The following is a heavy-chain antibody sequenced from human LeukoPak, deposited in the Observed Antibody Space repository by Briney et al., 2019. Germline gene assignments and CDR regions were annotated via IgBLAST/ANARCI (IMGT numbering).Heavy chain of an antibody. Sequence: PSETLSLTCTVSGGSISSYYWSWIRQPAGKGLEWIGRIYTSGSTNYNPSLKSRVTMSVDTSKNQFSLKLSSVTAADTAVYYCAREGIVVVPADYYYYYYMDVWGKGTTVTVSS. J-gene: IGHJ6*03. CDR1: GGSISSYY. D-gene: IGHD2-2*01. CDR3: AREGIVVVPADYYYYYYMDV. V-gene: IGHV4-4*07. CDR2: IYTSGST.